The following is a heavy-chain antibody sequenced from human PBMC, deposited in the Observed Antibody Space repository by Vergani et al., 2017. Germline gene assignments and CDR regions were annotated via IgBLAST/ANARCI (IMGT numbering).Heavy chain of an antibody. Sequence: QVQLQESGPGLVKPSQTLSLTCPVSGGSISSGGYYWSWIRQHPGKGLEWIGYIYYSGSTYYNPSLKSRVTISVDTSKNQFSLKLSSVTAADTAVYYCARGGINSSSGDWFDPWGQGTLVTVSS. D-gene: IGHD6-6*01. J-gene: IGHJ5*02. CDR1: GGSISSGGYY. V-gene: IGHV4-31*03. CDR2: IYYSGST. CDR3: ARGGINSSSGDWFDP.